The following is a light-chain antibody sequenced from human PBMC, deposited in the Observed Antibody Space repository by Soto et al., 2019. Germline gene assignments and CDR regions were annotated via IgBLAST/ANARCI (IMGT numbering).Light chain of an antibody. CDR1: QSVTTY. CDR2: DAS. V-gene: IGKV3-11*01. J-gene: IGKJ1*01. Sequence: EIVLTQSPATLSLSPGERATLSCRASQSVTTYLAWYQQKPGQAPRLLIYDASSRATGIPARFSGSGSGTDFTLTISSLEPEDFAFYYCLQRSNWPPLLSFGPGTKVEIK. CDR3: LQRSNWPPLLS.